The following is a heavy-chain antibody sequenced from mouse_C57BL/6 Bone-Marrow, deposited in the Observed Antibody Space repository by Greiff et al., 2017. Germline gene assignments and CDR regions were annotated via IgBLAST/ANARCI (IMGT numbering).Heavy chain of an antibody. CDR3: ARTLLFSWYFDV. V-gene: IGHV1-53*01. Sequence: KESCKASGYTFTSYWMHWVKQRPGQGLEWIGNINPSNGGTNYNEKFKSKATLTVDKSSSTAYMQLSSLTSEDSAVYYCARTLLFSWYFDVWGTGTTVTVSS. J-gene: IGHJ1*03. CDR2: INPSNGGT. D-gene: IGHD1-1*01. CDR1: GYTFTSYW.